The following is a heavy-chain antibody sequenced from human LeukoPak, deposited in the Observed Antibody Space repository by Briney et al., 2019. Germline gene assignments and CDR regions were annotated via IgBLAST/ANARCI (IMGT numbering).Heavy chain of an antibody. CDR1: GYTFTRYY. J-gene: IGHJ4*02. CDR3: ARLPYRDGVAQDY. CDR2: INPISGAT. V-gene: IGHV1-46*01. D-gene: IGHD3-16*02. Sequence: ASVKDSCKTSGYTFTRYYMQWVRQAPGHGLEWMGIINPISGATDYAQKFQGRVTMTRDTSTSTVYMELSSLRSEDTAMYYCARLPYRDGVAQDYWGQGTLVTVSP.